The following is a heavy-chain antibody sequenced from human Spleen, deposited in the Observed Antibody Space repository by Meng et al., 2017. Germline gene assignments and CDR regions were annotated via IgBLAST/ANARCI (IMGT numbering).Heavy chain of an antibody. D-gene: IGHD3-22*01. CDR3: ARGYYDSSGYYHYWYFDL. CDR1: GGSISSGGYY. V-gene: IGHV4-31*01. CDR2: IYYSGSP. J-gene: IGHJ2*01. Sequence: QVQLQESGPGLVKPSQTLSLTCTVSGGSISSGGYYWSWIRQHPGKGLEWIGYIYYSGSPYYTPSLKNLVTISVDTSKNQFSLKLSSVTAADTAVYYCARGYYDSSGYYHYWYFDLWGRGTLVTVFS.